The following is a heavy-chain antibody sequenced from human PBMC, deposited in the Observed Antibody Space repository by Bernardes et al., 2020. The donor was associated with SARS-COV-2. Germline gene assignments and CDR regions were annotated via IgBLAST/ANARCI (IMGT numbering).Heavy chain of an antibody. J-gene: IGHJ4*02. V-gene: IGHV3-7*01. CDR2: INPDGSDR. CDR3: ARFPTEWLERHLDS. Sequence: GGSLRLSCEVSGFTFSSYWMSWVRQAPGKGLEWVANINPDGSDRPYVDSVKGRFTISRDNAENSLYLQMDSLRPEDTAVYYCARFPTEWLERHLDSWGQGTLVTVSS. D-gene: IGHD6-19*01. CDR1: GFTFSSYW.